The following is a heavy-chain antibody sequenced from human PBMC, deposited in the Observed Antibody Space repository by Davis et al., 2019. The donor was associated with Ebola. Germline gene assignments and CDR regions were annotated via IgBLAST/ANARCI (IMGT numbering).Heavy chain of an antibody. CDR2: IRYDGSNE. J-gene: IGHJ1*01. V-gene: IGHV3-30*02. D-gene: IGHD3-16*01. CDR3: ARGISGGTVTLGD. Sequence: PGGSLRLSCVASGFSFSSYGMYWVRQAPGKGLEWVAFIRYDGSNEYSTDSVKGRFTISRDNSKNTLYLQMDTLRSEDTAVYHCARGISGGTVTLGDWGQGTLVTVSS. CDR1: GFSFSSYG.